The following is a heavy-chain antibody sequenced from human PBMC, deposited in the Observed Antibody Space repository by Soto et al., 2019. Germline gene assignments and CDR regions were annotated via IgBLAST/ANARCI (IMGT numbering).Heavy chain of an antibody. CDR3: ARVPNYGSGRKIYYFDY. CDR2: IYHSGST. V-gene: IGHV4-4*02. Sequence: SETLSLTCAVSGGSISSSNLWSWVRQPPGKGLEWIGEIYHSGSTNYNPSLKSRVTISVDKSKNQFSLKLSSVTAADTAVYYCARVPNYGSGRKIYYFDYWGQGTLVTVSS. D-gene: IGHD3-10*01. J-gene: IGHJ4*02. CDR1: GGSISSSNL.